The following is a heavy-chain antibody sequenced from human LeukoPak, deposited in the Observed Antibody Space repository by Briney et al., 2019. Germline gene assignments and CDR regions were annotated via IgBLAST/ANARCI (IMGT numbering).Heavy chain of an antibody. D-gene: IGHD3-3*01. V-gene: IGHV1-46*01. CDR1: GYTFTSYY. CDR3: ARDGGRITIFGVVISDAFDI. CDR2: INPSGGST. J-gene: IGHJ3*02. Sequence: ASVKVSCKASGYTFTSYYMHWVRQAPGQGLEWMGIINPSGGSTSYAQKFQGRVTMTRDMSTSTVYMELSSLRSEDTAVYYCARDGGRITIFGVVISDAFDIWGQGTMVTVSS.